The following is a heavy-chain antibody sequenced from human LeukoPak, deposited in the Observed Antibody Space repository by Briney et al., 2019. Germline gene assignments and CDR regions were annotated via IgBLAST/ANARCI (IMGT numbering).Heavy chain of an antibody. J-gene: IGHJ3*02. D-gene: IGHD3-22*01. Sequence: PGGSLRFSCAASGFTFSSYAMSWVRQAPGKGLEWVSAISGSGGSTYYADSVKGRFTISRDNSKNTLYLQMNSLRAEDTAVYYCAKVSRGYYDSSGYSLGAFDIWDQGTMVTVSS. CDR3: AKVSRGYYDSSGYSLGAFDI. CDR1: GFTFSSYA. V-gene: IGHV3-23*01. CDR2: ISGSGGST.